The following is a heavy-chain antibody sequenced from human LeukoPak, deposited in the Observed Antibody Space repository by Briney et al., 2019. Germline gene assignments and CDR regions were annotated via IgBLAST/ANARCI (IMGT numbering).Heavy chain of an antibody. Sequence: ASVKVSCKASGYIFSNYGISWVRQAPGQGLEWMGWISAYNGNTNYAQKFQGRVTMTTDTSASTAYMDLRSLRSDDTAVYYCARVRSYGGNSAPIDYWGQGTLVTVSS. CDR3: ARVRSYGGNSAPIDY. D-gene: IGHD4-23*01. CDR1: GYIFSNYG. CDR2: ISAYNGNT. V-gene: IGHV1-18*01. J-gene: IGHJ4*02.